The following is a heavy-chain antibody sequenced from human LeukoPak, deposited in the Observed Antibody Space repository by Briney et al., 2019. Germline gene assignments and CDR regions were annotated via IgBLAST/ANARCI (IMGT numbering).Heavy chain of an antibody. Sequence: SETLSLTCAVYGGSFSGYYWSWIRQPPGKGLEWLGEINHSGSTNYNPSLKSRVTISVDTSKNQFSLKLSSMTAADTAVYYCARGYCSSTSCYYIDYWGQGTLVTVSS. D-gene: IGHD2-2*01. CDR3: ARGYCSSTSCYYIDY. J-gene: IGHJ4*02. CDR2: INHSGST. V-gene: IGHV4-34*01. CDR1: GGSFSGYY.